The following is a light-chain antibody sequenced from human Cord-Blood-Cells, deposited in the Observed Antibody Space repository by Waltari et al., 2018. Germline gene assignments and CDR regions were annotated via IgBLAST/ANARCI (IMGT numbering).Light chain of an antibody. CDR2: DVS. V-gene: IGLV2-11*01. Sequence: QSALTQPRSVPGSPGQSVTIPRTGTSSDVGGYNYVSWYQQHPGKAPKLMIYDVSKRPSGVPDRFSGSKSGNTASLTISGLQAEDEADYYCCSYAGSYPYVFGTGTKVTVL. J-gene: IGLJ1*01. CDR1: SSDVGGYNY. CDR3: CSYAGSYPYV.